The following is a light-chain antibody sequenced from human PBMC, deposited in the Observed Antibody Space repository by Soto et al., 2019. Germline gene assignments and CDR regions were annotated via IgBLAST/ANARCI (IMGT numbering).Light chain of an antibody. Sequence: QSALTQPTSVSGSPGQSVTISCTATTTDIDNYDSVSWYQQAPGTAPKLIIYDVNNRPSGAHDRFSGSTSGNTASLTISGSQAEDETDYFCSLYSINGSLIFGPVTKLTVL. CDR2: DVN. V-gene: IGLV2-18*01. CDR3: SLYSINGSLI. CDR1: TTDIDNYDS. J-gene: IGLJ1*01.